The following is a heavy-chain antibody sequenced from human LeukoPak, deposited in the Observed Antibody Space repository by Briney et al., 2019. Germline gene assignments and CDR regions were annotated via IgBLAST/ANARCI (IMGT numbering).Heavy chain of an antibody. CDR3: AKKSRDGYND. CDR2: INPSGGST. D-gene: IGHD5-24*01. CDR1: GYTFTSYY. V-gene: IGHV1-46*01. J-gene: IGHJ4*02. Sequence: ASVKVSCKASGYTFTSYYMHWVRQAPGQGLEWMGIINPSGGSTSYAQKFQGRVTITTDESTSTAYMELSSLRSEDTAVYYCAKKSRDGYNDWGQGTLVTVSS.